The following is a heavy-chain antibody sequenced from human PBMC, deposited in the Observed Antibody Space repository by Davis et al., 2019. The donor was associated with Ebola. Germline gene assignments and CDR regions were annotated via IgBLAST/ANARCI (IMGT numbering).Heavy chain of an antibody. V-gene: IGHV1-18*01. J-gene: IGHJ5*02. CDR3: ARGPTTVTTRNWFDP. Sequence: AASVKVSCKASGYSFTDDGISWVRQAPGQGLEWMGWISTYNGNTNYAQKLQGRVTMTTDTSTSTAYMELRSLRSEDTAVYYCARGPTTVTTRNWFDPWGQGTLVTVSS. CDR1: GYSFTDDG. D-gene: IGHD4-17*01. CDR2: ISTYNGNT.